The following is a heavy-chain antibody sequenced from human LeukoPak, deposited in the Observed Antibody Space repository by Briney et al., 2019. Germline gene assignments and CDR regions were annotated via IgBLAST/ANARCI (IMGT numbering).Heavy chain of an antibody. D-gene: IGHD4-17*01. CDR1: GDSISSNYC. CDR3: GRHAYGDSSAAFDI. CDR2: VYRRGST. Sequence: SGTLSLTCAVSGDSISSNYCWRWVRQFPGKGLEWIGEVYRRGSTSYNPSLKSRFVISIDKSKNQYSLNLNSVTAADTAMYYCGRHAYGDSSAAFDIWGQGTMVIVSS. J-gene: IGHJ3*02. V-gene: IGHV4-4*02.